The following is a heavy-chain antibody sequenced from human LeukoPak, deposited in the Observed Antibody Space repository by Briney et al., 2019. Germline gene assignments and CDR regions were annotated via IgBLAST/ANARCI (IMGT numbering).Heavy chain of an antibody. CDR2: ISWNSDSI. J-gene: IGHJ4*02. V-gene: IGHV3-9*01. Sequence: PGGSLRLSCAASGFNFDDYAMHWVRQVPGKGLEWVSGISWNSDSIGYADSVKGRFTISRDNSKNTLYLQMNSLRAEDTAVYYCARDRSHEADYWGQGTLVTVSS. CDR1: GFNFDDYA. CDR3: ARDRSHEADY.